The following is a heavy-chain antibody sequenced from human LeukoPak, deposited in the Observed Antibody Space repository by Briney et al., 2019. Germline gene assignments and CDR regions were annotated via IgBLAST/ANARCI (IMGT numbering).Heavy chain of an antibody. CDR3: ARPVARARGFGYFDY. CDR2: IYYSGST. J-gene: IGHJ4*02. CDR1: GGSISSYY. Sequence: SETLSLTCTVSGGSISSYYWSWIRQPPGKGLEWIGYIYYSGSTNYNPSLKSRVTISVDTSKNQFSLKLSSVTAADTAVYYCARPVARARGFGYFDYWGQGTLVTVSS. V-gene: IGHV4-59*12. D-gene: IGHD3-10*01.